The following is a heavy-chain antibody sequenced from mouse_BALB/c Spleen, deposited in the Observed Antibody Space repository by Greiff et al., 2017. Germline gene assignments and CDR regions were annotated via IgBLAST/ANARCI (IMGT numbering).Heavy chain of an antibody. CDR2: ISYSGST. CDR1: GYSITSDYA. V-gene: IGHV3-2*02. J-gene: IGHJ4*01. D-gene: IGHD1-2*01. Sequence: DVKLQESGPGLVKPSQSLSLTCTVTGYSITSDYAWNWIRQFPGNKLEWMGYISYSGSTSYNPSLKSRISITRDTSKNQFFLQLNSVTTEDTATYYCAREATATWAMDYWGQGTSVTVSS. CDR3: AREATATWAMDY.